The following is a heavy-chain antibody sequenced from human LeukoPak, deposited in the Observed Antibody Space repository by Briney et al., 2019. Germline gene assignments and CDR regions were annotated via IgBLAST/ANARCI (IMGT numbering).Heavy chain of an antibody. CDR3: AKARTPVQQLVDY. D-gene: IGHD6-13*01. CDR2: ISSSSSYI. Sequence: GGSLRLSCAASGFTFSSYSMNWVRQAPGKGLEWVSSISSSSSYIYYADSVKGRFTISRDNAKNSLYLQMNSLRAEDTAVYYCAKARTPVQQLVDYWGQGTLVTVSS. J-gene: IGHJ4*02. CDR1: GFTFSSYS. V-gene: IGHV3-21*04.